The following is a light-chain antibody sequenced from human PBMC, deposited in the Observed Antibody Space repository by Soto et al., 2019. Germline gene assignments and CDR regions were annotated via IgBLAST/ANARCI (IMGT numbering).Light chain of an antibody. J-gene: IGLJ1*01. Sequence: QSALTQPASVSGSPGQSITISCTGTTSDVGGSDYVSWYQQHPDKAPKLIIYGVSDRPSGVSNRFSGSKSGNTASLTISGLQAEDEADYYCSSHTTTSSALQVFGTGTKLTVL. CDR3: SSHTTTSSALQV. CDR1: TSDVGGSDY. V-gene: IGLV2-14*01. CDR2: GVS.